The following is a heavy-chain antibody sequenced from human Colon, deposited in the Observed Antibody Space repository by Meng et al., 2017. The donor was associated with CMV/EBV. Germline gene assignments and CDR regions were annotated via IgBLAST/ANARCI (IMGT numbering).Heavy chain of an antibody. CDR2: TYYRSKWYN. Sequence: QVQLQQSGRGLVXXXXXLPRTLXISGDSVSSNSAAWNWIRQSPSRGLEWLGRTYYRSKWYNDYAVSVKSRITINPDTSKNQFSLQLNSVTPEDTAVYYCARVAVGISSFDYWGQGTLVTVSS. D-gene: IGHD1-26*01. CDR1: GDSVSSNSAA. V-gene: IGHV6-1*01. CDR3: ARVAVGISSFDY. J-gene: IGHJ4*02.